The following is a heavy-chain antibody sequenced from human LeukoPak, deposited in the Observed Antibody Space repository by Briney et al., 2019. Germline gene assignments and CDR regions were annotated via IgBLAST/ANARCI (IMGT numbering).Heavy chain of an antibody. D-gene: IGHD2-21*01. V-gene: IGHV4-34*01. J-gene: IGHJ6*03. CDR3: ARDQVDWNYYYMDV. Sequence: SETLSLTCTVYGGSFSGYYWSWIRQPPGKGLEWIGEINHSGSTNYNPSLKSRVTISVDMSKNQFSLKLSSVTAADTAVYYCARDQVDWNYYYMDVWGKGTTVTISS. CDR2: INHSGST. CDR1: GGSFSGYY.